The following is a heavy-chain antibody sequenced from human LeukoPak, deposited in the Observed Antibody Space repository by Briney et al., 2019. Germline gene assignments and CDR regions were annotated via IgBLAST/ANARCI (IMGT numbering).Heavy chain of an antibody. V-gene: IGHV4-39*01. J-gene: IGHJ3*02. CDR2: IYYSGST. CDR3: ARHRPASNALDI. Sequence: SETLSLTCTVSGGSISSSSYYWGWIRQPPGKGLEWIGSIYYSGSTYYNPSLKSRVTISVDTSKNQFSLKLSSVTAADTAVYYCARHRPASNALDIWGQGTMVTVSS. CDR1: GGSISSSSYY.